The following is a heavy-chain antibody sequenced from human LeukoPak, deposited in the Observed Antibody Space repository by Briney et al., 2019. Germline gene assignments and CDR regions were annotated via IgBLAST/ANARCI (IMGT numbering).Heavy chain of an antibody. CDR3: ATSYSQVTTDAHYYMDV. V-gene: IGHV1-2*02. Sequence: WASVTVSFKASGYTFTGYYVHWVRRAPGQGLEWMGWITANNGSTNYAQRFQGRVTMTWDTSITTAYMELSGLTSDDTAVYFCATSYSQVTTDAHYYMDVWGKGSTVTVSS. J-gene: IGHJ6*03. CDR2: ITANNGST. CDR1: GYTFTGYY. D-gene: IGHD1-1*01.